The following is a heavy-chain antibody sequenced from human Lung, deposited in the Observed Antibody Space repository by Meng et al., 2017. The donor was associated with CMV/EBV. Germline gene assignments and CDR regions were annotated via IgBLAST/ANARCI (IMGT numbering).Heavy chain of an antibody. CDR2: IYYSGST. V-gene: IGHV4-30-4*01. CDR1: GGYIRSGDYY. D-gene: IGHD4-11*01. CDR3: ARDRTTGRYFDY. Sequence: QEQRPRLLKPTQTLSRTCTGAGGYIRSGDYYWSWIRQPPGKGLESIGYIYYSGSTYYHPSLKSRVTISVDTSKNQFSLKLSSVTAADTAVYYCARDRTTGRYFDYWGQGTLVTVSS. J-gene: IGHJ4*02.